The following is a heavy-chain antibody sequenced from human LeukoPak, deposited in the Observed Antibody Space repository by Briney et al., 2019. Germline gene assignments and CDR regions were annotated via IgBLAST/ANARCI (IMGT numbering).Heavy chain of an antibody. D-gene: IGHD6-13*01. CDR3: ARAGGPYSNSDH. CDR1: GSRFTNYW. Sequence: GASLKISCKGSGSRFTNYWIGGARQMPGKGLEGMGIIYPGDSDTRYSPSFQGQVTISADKSISTAYLQWSSLKASDTAMYYCARAGGPYSNSDHWGQGTLVTVSS. CDR2: IYPGDSDT. J-gene: IGHJ4*02. V-gene: IGHV5-51*01.